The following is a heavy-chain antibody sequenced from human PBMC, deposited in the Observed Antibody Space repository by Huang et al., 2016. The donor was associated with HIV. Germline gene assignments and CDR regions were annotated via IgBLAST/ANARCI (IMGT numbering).Heavy chain of an antibody. J-gene: IGHJ5*02. CDR3: AKEIAVPGSRWFDP. CDR2: ISYDGNYK. D-gene: IGHD6-13*01. Sequence: QVQLVESGGGVVQPGRSLRLSCAASEFTFSDYAMHWVRQAPVKGLEWLAVISYDGNYKNHADSVKGRFTISRDNSKNTLYLEMNSLRAEDTAVYFCAKEIAVPGSRWFDPWGQGTLVTVSS. CDR1: EFTFSDYA. V-gene: IGHV3-30*18.